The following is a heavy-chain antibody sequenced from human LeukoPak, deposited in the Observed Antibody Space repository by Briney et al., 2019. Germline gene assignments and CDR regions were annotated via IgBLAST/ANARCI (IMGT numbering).Heavy chain of an antibody. CDR1: GYSISSGYY. CDR3: ARQAAAGHLDY. J-gene: IGHJ4*02. D-gene: IGHD6-13*01. Sequence: NPSETLSLTCTASGYSISSGYYWGWIRQPPGKGLEWIGSIYHSGSTYYNPSLKSRVTISVDTSKNQFSLKLSSVTAADTAVYYCARQAAAGHLDYWGQGTLVTVPS. V-gene: IGHV4-38-2*02. CDR2: IYHSGST.